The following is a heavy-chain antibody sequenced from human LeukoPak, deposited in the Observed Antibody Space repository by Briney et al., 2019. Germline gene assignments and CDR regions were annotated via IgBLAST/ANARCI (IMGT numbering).Heavy chain of an antibody. CDR2: IYTTGST. CDR3: ARVGGPYRAYYFDY. D-gene: IGHD3-16*01. J-gene: IGHJ4*02. V-gene: IGHV4-4*07. Sequence: PSETLSLTCTVSGGSISSYYWSWIRQPAGKGLEWIGRIYTTGSTNYNPSLKSRVTISVDTSKNQFSLKLSSVTAADTAVYYCARVGGPYRAYYFDYWGQGTLVTVSS. CDR1: GGSISSYY.